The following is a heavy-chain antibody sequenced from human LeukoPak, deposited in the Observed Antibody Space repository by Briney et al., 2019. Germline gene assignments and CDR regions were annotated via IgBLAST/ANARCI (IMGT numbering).Heavy chain of an antibody. D-gene: IGHD5-18*01. Sequence: GGSLRLSCAASGFTFSSYGMSWVRQAPGKGLEWVSAISGSGGSTYYADSVKGRFTISRDNSKNTLYLQMNSLRAEDTAVYYCAKDQYSYGSWYDYWGQGTLVTVSS. V-gene: IGHV3-23*01. J-gene: IGHJ4*02. CDR1: GFTFSSYG. CDR3: AKDQYSYGSWYDY. CDR2: ISGSGGST.